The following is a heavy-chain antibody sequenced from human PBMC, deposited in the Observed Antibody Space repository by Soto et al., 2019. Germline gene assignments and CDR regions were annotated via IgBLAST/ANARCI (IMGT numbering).Heavy chain of an antibody. CDR2: INHSGTT. Sequence: SETLSLTCAVYIGSFSGYYWTWIRQPPGKGLEWIGEINHSGTTNYNPSLKSRVTISVDTSKNQFSLKLSSVTAADTAVYYCARSEATGLDYWGQGTLVTVSS. CDR1: IGSFSGYY. D-gene: IGHD1-26*01. J-gene: IGHJ4*02. V-gene: IGHV4-34*01. CDR3: ARSEATGLDY.